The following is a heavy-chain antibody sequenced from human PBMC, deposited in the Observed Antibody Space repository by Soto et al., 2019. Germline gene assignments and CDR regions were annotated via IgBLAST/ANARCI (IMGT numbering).Heavy chain of an antibody. CDR1: GYSFTSYW. CDR3: ARHLLVNFPSPYYYYCMDV. CDR2: IDPSDSYT. D-gene: IGHD2-15*01. J-gene: IGHJ6*02. V-gene: IGHV5-10-1*01. Sequence: GESLKISCKGSGYSFTSYWISWVRQMPGKGLEWMGRIDPSDSYTNYSPSFQGHVTISADKSISTAYLQWSSLKASDTAMYYCARHLLVNFPSPYYYYCMDVWGQGTTVTVSS.